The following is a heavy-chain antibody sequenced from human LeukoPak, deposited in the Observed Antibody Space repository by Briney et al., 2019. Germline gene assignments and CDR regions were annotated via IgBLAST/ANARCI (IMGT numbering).Heavy chain of an antibody. V-gene: IGHV3-23*01. Sequence: GGSLGLSCAASGFTFSSYGITWVRQAPGKGLEWVSTISATGGSTYYADSVKGRFTISRDNSKNTLYLQMNSLRTEDTAVYYCAKGAVLNGNYYDRFDYWGQGTLVTVSS. CDR3: AKGAVLNGNYYDRFDY. CDR1: GFTFSSYG. J-gene: IGHJ4*02. D-gene: IGHD1-26*01. CDR2: ISATGGST.